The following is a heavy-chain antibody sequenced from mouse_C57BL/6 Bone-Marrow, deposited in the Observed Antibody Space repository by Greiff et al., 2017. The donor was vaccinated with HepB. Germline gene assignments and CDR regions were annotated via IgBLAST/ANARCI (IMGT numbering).Heavy chain of an antibody. CDR1: GYTFTDYY. CDR2: IYPGSGNT. D-gene: IGHD1-1*01. Sequence: QVQLQQSGAELVRPGASVKLSCKASGYTFTDYYINWVKQRPGQGLEWIARIYPGSGNTYYNEKFKGKATLTAEKSSSTAYMQLSSLTSEDSAVYFCARWMLYYYGSSYWYFDVWGTGTTVTVSS. J-gene: IGHJ1*03. V-gene: IGHV1-76*01. CDR3: ARWMLYYYGSSYWYFDV.